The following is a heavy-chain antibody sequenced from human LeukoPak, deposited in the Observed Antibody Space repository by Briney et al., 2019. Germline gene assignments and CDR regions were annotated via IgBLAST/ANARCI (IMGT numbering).Heavy chain of an antibody. J-gene: IGHJ6*02. CDR2: ISYDGSNK. Sequence: PGGSLRLSCAASGFTFSSYGMHWVRQAPGKGLEWVAVISYDGSNKYYADSVKGRFTISRDNSKNTLYLQMNSLRAEDTAVYYCAKERLESGYDYFDYYYYGMDVWGQGTTVTVSS. CDR1: GFTFSSYG. CDR3: AKERLESGYDYFDYYYYGMDV. V-gene: IGHV3-30*18. D-gene: IGHD5-12*01.